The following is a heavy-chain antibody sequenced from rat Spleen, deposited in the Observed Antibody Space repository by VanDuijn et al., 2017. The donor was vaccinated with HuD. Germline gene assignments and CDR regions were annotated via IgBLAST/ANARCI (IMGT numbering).Heavy chain of an antibody. Sequence: QVQMKETGPGLVQTTQTLSVTCTVSGFSLTSYGVHWVRQAPGKGLEWMGIIWGDGSTNYNSALKSRLSISRDTSKSQVFLTMNSLQTDDTAVYYCAENYVGAYWGQGTLVTVSS. V-gene: IGHV2-77*01. CDR1: GFSLTSYG. CDR3: AENYVGAY. CDR2: IWGDGST. D-gene: IGHD1-11*01. J-gene: IGHJ3*01.